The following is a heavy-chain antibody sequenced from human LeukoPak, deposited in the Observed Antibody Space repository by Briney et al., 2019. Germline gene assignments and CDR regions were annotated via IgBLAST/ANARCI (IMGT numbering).Heavy chain of an antibody. CDR2: INYGGDT. V-gene: IGHV4-34*01. CDR3: ARGLGWKVTPMGLFYMDV. D-gene: IGHD1-1*01. CDR1: GGSFSGYD. J-gene: IGHJ6*03. Sequence: ASETLSLTCGVDGGSFSGYDWSWVRQPPGKGQEWLGEINYGGDTNYNPSLKSRVTISVDTSKNQFSLKVRSVTAADTAVYFCARGLGWKVTPMGLFYMDVWGEGATVTVSS.